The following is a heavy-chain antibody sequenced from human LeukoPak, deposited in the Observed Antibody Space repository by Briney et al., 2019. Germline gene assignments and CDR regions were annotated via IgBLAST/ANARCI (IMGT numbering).Heavy chain of an antibody. CDR3: ARIHYYDSSGADY. D-gene: IGHD3-22*01. CDR2: ISSSGSTI. J-gene: IGHJ4*02. CDR1: GFTFSSYS. V-gene: IGHV3-48*04. Sequence: GGSLRLSCAHSGFTFSSYSMNWVRQAPGKGLEWVSYISSSGSTIYYADSVKGRFTISRDNAKNSLYLQMNSLRAEDTAVYYCARIHYYDSSGADYWGQGTLVTVSS.